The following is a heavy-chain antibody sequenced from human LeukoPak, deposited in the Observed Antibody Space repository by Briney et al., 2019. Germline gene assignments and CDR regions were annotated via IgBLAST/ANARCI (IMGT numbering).Heavy chain of an antibody. CDR2: IYYSGST. D-gene: IGHD6-13*01. V-gene: IGHV4-39*01. J-gene: IGHJ3*02. CDR3: ARPSGSSWYLGGAFDI. CDR1: GGSISSSSYY. Sequence: SETLSLTCTVSGGSISSSSYYWGWIRQPPGKGLEWIGSIYYSGSTYYNPSLKSRVTISVDPSKNQFSLKLSSVTAADTAVYYCARPSGSSWYLGGAFDIWGQGTMVTVSS.